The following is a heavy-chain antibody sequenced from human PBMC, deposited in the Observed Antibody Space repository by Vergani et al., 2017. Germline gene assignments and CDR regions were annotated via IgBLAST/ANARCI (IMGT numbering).Heavy chain of an antibody. D-gene: IGHD2-2*01. CDR2: INPNSGGT. CDR1: GYTFTDYF. J-gene: IGHJ4*02. Sequence: QVQLVQSGAEVKKPGASVKVSCKASGYTFTDYFMHWVRQAPGQGLEWMGWINPNSGGTNYAQQFQGRVTITRDTSISTAYMEVSNLRSDDTAVYYCARVGTSSNRDYFGYWGQGTLVTVSS. CDR3: ARVGTSSNRDYFGY. V-gene: IGHV1-2*02.